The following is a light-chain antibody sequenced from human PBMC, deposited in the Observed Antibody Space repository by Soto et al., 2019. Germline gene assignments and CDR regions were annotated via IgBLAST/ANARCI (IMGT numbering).Light chain of an antibody. V-gene: IGLV4-69*01. CDR2: LNSDGSH. CDR3: QTWGTGNWV. Sequence: QPVLTQSPSASASLGASVKLTCTLSSGHSSYAIAWHQQQPEKGPRYLMKLNSDGSHNKGDRIPDRFSGSSSGAERYLTISSRQSEDEADYYCQTWGTGNWVFGGGTKLTVL. J-gene: IGLJ3*02. CDR1: SGHSSYA.